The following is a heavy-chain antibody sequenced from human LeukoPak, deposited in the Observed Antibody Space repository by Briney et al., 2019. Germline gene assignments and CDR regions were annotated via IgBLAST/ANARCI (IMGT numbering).Heavy chain of an antibody. CDR2: IIPIFGTA. CDR3: ASSVGYGDYDY. V-gene: IGHV1-69*01. Sequence: KISCKGSGYSFTSYWIGWVRQAPGQGLEWMGGIIPIFGTANYAQKFQGRVTITADESTSTAYMELSSLRSEDTAVYYCASSVGYGDYDYWGQGTLVTVSS. D-gene: IGHD4-17*01. J-gene: IGHJ4*02. CDR1: GYSFTSYW.